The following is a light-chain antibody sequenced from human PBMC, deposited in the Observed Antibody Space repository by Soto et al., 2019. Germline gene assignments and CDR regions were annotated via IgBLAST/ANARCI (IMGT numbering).Light chain of an antibody. CDR3: LLSFGDAVV. J-gene: IGLJ2*01. Sequence: QAVVTQEPSVTVSPGGTFTLTCDSTTGPVTSGHYPSWFQQKPGQVPRTLIFDTNKKHSWTPARFSGSLLGDKAALTLSGAQPEDAADYYCLLSFGDAVVFGGGTQLTVL. CDR1: TGPVTSGHY. CDR2: DTN. V-gene: IGLV7-46*01.